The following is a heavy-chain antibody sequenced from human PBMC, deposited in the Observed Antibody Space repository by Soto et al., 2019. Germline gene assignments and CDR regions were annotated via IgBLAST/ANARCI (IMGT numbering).Heavy chain of an antibody. CDR3: ARAGRVLRFLEWLFDY. D-gene: IGHD3-3*01. CDR1: GFTFSSYW. V-gene: IGHV3-7*01. Sequence: GGSLRLSCAASGFTFSSYWMSWVRQAPGKGLEWVANIKQDGSEKYYVDSVKGRFTISRDNAKNSLYLQMNSLRAEDTAVYYWARAGRVLRFLEWLFDYWGQGTLVTVSS. CDR2: IKQDGSEK. J-gene: IGHJ4*02.